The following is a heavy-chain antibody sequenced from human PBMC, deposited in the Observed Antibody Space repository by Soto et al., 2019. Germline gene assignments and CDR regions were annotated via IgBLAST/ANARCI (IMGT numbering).Heavy chain of an antibody. CDR1: GYTFFNYG. D-gene: IGHD1-1*01. V-gene: IGHV1-18*01. CDR2: ISAYNGNR. J-gene: IGHJ4*02. CDR3: ARSPIADTGSLDH. Sequence: ASVKVSCKASGYTFFNYGITWVRQAPGQGLEWMGWISAYNGNRNYAQKFQGRVSMTTDTSTSTAYMELWALRSDDTAVYYCARSPIADTGSLDHWGQGTLVTVSS.